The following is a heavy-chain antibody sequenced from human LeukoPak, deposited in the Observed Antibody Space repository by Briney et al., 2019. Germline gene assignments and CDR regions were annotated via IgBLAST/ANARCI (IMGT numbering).Heavy chain of an antibody. CDR1: GFTFSSYS. D-gene: IGHD4-17*01. CDR2: ISSSSSYI. V-gene: IGHV3-21*01. CDR3: ARDWTTVTTSWFDP. Sequence: PGGSLRLSCAASGFTFSSYSMNWVRQAPGKGLEWVSSISSSSSYIYYADSVKGRFTISRDNAKNSLYPQMNSLRAEDTAVYYCARDWTTVTTSWFDPWGQGTLVTVSS. J-gene: IGHJ5*02.